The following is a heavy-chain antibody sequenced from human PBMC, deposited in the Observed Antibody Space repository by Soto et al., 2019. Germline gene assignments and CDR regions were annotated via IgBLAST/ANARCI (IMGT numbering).Heavy chain of an antibody. D-gene: IGHD4-17*01. CDR1: GFTFSSYS. V-gene: IGHV3-21*01. J-gene: IGHJ4*02. Sequence: GGSLRLSCAASGFTFSSYSMNWVRQAPGKGLEWVSSISSSSSYIYYADSVKGRFTISRDNAKNSLYLQMNSLRAEDTAVYYCARSRYGDYVSDYFDYWGQGTLVTVSS. CDR3: ARSRYGDYVSDYFDY. CDR2: ISSSSSYI.